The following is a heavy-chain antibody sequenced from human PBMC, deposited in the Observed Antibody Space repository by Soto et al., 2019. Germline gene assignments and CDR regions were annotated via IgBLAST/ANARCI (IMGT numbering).Heavy chain of an antibody. V-gene: IGHV3-23*01. CDR2: ISGSGGST. J-gene: IGHJ4*02. CDR3: AKDQGSSWYEIDY. D-gene: IGHD6-13*01. Sequence: EVQLLESGGGLVQPGGSLRLSCAASGFTFSNYAVTWVRQAPGKGLEWVSTISGSGGSTYYADSVKGRFTISRNNSKNTLNQQMNSLRAEDTAVYYCAKDQGSSWYEIDYWGPETLVTVSS. CDR1: GFTFSNYA.